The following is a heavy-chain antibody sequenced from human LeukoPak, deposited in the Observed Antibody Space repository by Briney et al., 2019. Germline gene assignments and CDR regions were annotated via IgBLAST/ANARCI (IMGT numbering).Heavy chain of an antibody. D-gene: IGHD2-8*02. Sequence: VASVKVSCKASGYTFTTYDINWVRQATGQGLGWMGWMNPNSANTGYAQKFQGRVTITRNTSISTAYMELNSLRSDDTAVYYCARARLVRGPVTPLYYFDYWGQGVLVTVSS. CDR2: MNPNSANT. J-gene: IGHJ4*02. CDR1: GYTFTTYD. CDR3: ARARLVRGPVTPLYYFDY. V-gene: IGHV1-8*01.